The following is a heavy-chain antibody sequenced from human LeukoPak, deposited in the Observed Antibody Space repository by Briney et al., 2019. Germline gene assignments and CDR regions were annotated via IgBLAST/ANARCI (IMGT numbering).Heavy chain of an antibody. CDR1: GFTFTSFG. V-gene: IGHV1-18*01. CDR2: ISAYNGNT. Sequence: ASVKVSCKASGFTFTSFGFSWVRQAPGQGLEWMGWISAYNGNTNYAQNLQGRVTMTTDASTSTVYMELRSLRSEDTAMYYCAKDRPEYSSSWYGWGMDVWGQGTTVTVSS. CDR3: AKDRPEYSSSWYGWGMDV. J-gene: IGHJ6*02. D-gene: IGHD6-13*01.